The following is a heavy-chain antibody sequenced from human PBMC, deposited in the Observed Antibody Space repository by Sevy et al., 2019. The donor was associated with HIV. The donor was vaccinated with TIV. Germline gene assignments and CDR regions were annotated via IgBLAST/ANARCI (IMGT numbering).Heavy chain of an antibody. D-gene: IGHD3-10*01. J-gene: IGHJ4*02. CDR3: SSDYLVY. Sequence: GGSLRLSCAASGFTFNTHAMHWVRQSPGKGLEWVGRSKNKANRYSTEYAASVKGRFTISRDDSEHSLYLQMNSLKTDDTAVYYCSSDYLVYWGRGTLVTVSS. V-gene: IGHV3-72*01. CDR2: SKNKANRYST. CDR1: GFTFNTHA.